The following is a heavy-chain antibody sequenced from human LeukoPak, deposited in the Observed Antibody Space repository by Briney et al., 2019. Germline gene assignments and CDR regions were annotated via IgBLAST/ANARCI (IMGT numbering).Heavy chain of an antibody. CDR2: ISAYNGNT. CDR1: GYTFTSYG. CDR3: ARGGEAVAGRSPNKRYYYYYMDV. J-gene: IGHJ6*03. D-gene: IGHD6-19*01. V-gene: IGHV1-18*01. Sequence: ASVKVSCKASGYTFTSYGISWVRQAPGQWLEWMGWISAYNGNTNYAQKFQGRVTMTRDTSISTAYMELSRLRSDDTAVYYCARGGEAVAGRSPNKRYYYYYMDVWGKGTTVTVSS.